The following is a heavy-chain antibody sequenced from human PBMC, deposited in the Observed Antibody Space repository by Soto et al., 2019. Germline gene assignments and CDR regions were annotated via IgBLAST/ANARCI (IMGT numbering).Heavy chain of an antibody. J-gene: IGHJ4*02. CDR1: DYTFITYG. D-gene: IGHD3-10*01. CDR2: ISAYRGNT. CDR3: ARAVYYGSGSYYPEGYFDY. V-gene: IGHV1-18*01. Sequence: QVQLVQSGAEVKKPGASVKVSCKASDYTFITYGISWVRQAPGQGLEWMGWISAYRGNTNYAQKLQGRVTITADESTSTAYMELSSLRSEDTAVYYCARAVYYGSGSYYPEGYFDYWGQGTLVTVSS.